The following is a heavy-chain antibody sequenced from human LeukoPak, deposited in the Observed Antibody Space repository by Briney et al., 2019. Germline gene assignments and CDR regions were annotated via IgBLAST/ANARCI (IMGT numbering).Heavy chain of an antibody. CDR3: ARVVSGNRMP. D-gene: IGHD1-26*01. V-gene: IGHV1-8*01. Sequence: ASVKVSCKASGYTFTSYDINWVRHATGQGPEWMGWMNPNSGNTGCAQKFQGRVTMTRDTSTNTAYMELSSLRSEDTAVYYCARVVSGNRMPWGQGTLVTVSS. CDR1: GYTFTSYD. J-gene: IGHJ4*02. CDR2: MNPNSGNT.